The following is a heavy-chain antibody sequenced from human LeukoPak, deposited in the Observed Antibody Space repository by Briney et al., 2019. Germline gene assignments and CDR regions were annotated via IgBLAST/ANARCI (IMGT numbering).Heavy chain of an antibody. CDR2: ISGSGGST. J-gene: IGHJ4*02. V-gene: IGHV3-23*01. CDR3: AKGVGTNKGGYYFDY. Sequence: PGGCLRLSCAASGFAFSTFAMSWVRQAPGKGLEWVSSISGSGGSTYYADSVKGRFTISRDSSKNTLYVQMNSLRAEDTALYYCAKGVGTNKGGYYFDYWGQGTPVTVSS. CDR1: GFAFSTFA. D-gene: IGHD1-26*01.